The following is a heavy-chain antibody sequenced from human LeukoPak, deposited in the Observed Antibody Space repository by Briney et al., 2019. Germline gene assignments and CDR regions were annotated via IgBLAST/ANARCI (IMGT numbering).Heavy chain of an antibody. J-gene: IGHJ4*02. CDR2: ISAYNGNT. CDR1: GYTFTSYG. V-gene: IGHV1-18*01. Sequence: GASVKVSCKASGYTFTSYGISWVRQAPGHGLEWMGWISAYNGNTNYAQKLQGRVTMTTDTSTSTAYMELRSLRSDDTAVYYCARSSLHSSSSSFDYWGQGTLVTVSS. D-gene: IGHD6-6*01. CDR3: ARSSLHSSSSSFDY.